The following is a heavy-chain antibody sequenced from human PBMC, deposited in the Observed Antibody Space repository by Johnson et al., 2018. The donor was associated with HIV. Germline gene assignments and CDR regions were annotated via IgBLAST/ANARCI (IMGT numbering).Heavy chain of an antibody. J-gene: IGHJ3*02. Sequence: QVQLVESGGGVVQPGRSLRLSCPASGFTFSNYGMHWVRQAPGKGLEWVAVISHDGSNKYYADSVKGRFTISRDNSKNTLYLQSNSLRAEDTAVYYCANLGEYSGINGFDIWGQGTMVTVSS. D-gene: IGHD5-12*01. CDR2: ISHDGSNK. CDR1: GFTFSNYG. CDR3: ANLGEYSGINGFDI. V-gene: IGHV3-30*18.